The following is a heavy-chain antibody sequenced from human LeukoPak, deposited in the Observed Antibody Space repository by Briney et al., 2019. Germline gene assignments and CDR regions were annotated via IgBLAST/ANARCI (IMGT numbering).Heavy chain of an antibody. Sequence: SSVKDSFKPSGYIYTSYGFSWVRQAPGQGLEWMGWFSAYNGNTSFAERPQGRLTRTTDTPTRTANKERRSLRSDDTAVYYCARAEGGYYGDYRGQGTLVTVSS. J-gene: IGHJ4*02. D-gene: IGHD3-10*01. CDR3: ARAEGGYYGDY. CDR2: FSAYNGNT. CDR1: GYIYTSYG. V-gene: IGHV1-18*01.